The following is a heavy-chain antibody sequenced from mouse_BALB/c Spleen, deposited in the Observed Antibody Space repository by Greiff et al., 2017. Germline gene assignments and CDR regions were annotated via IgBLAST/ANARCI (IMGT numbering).Heavy chain of an antibody. Sequence: EVHLVESGGDLVKPGGSLKLSCAASGFTFSSYGMSWVRQTPDKRLEWVATISSGGSYTYYPDSVKGRFTISRDNAKNTLYLQMSSLKSEDTAMYYCARLTGQKSLGYDGAMDYWGQGTSVTVSS. CDR3: ARLTGQKSLGYDGAMDY. CDR1: GFTFSSYG. J-gene: IGHJ4*01. D-gene: IGHD2-14*01. CDR2: ISSGGSYT. V-gene: IGHV5-6*01.